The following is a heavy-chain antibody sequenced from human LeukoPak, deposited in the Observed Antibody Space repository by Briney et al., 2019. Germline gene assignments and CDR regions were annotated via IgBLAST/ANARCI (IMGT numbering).Heavy chain of an antibody. CDR3: ARGAATPVFDY. V-gene: IGHV3-21*01. CDR1: GYTFSSYS. D-gene: IGHD2-2*01. Sequence: GGSLRLSCAASGYTFSSYSMNWVRQAPGKGLEWVSSISSSSSYIYYADSVKGRFTISRDNAKNSLYLQMNSLRAEDTAVYYCARGAATPVFDYWGQGTLVTVSS. CDR2: ISSSSSYI. J-gene: IGHJ4*02.